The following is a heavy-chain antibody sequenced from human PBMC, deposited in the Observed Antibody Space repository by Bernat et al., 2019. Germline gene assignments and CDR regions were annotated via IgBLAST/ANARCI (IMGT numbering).Heavy chain of an antibody. CDR3: ASLEGSGWRDY. V-gene: IGHV3-74*02. CDR1: GFTFSSYS. J-gene: IGHJ4*02. D-gene: IGHD6-19*01. CDR2: INSDGSST. Sequence: VQLVESGGGLVQPGGSLRLSCAASGFTFSSYSMNWVRQAPGKGLVWVSRINSDGSSTNYADSVKGRFTISRDNAKNTLYLQMNSLRAEDTAVYYCASLEGSGWRDYWGQGTLVTVSS.